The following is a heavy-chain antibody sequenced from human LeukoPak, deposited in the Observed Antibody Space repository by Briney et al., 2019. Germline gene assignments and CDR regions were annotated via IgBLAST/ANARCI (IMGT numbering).Heavy chain of an antibody. Sequence: GESLKISFKGSGYSFTSYWIGWVRQMPGKGLEWMGIIYPGDSDTRYSPSFQGQVTISADKSISTAYLQWSSLKASDTAMYYCARRYYGDYGSGDYYFDYWGQGTLVTVSS. V-gene: IGHV5-51*01. CDR2: IYPGDSDT. J-gene: IGHJ4*02. CDR3: ARRYYGDYGSGDYYFDY. CDR1: GYSFTSYW. D-gene: IGHD4-17*01.